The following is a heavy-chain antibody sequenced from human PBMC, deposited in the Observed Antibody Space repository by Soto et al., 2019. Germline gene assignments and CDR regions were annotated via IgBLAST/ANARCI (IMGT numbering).Heavy chain of an antibody. Sequence: EVQLVQSGGGLVQPGGSLRLSCAASGFTFSSYWMHWVGQAPGKGLVWVSRISTDGSSTSYANSVQGRFTISRDNAKNTLYLQMNSRTAEDTALYYCARDNNGDYDYWGQGILVTVSS. CDR3: ARDNNGDYDY. CDR2: ISTDGSST. V-gene: IGHV3-74*01. J-gene: IGHJ4*02. D-gene: IGHD4-17*01. CDR1: GFTFSSYW.